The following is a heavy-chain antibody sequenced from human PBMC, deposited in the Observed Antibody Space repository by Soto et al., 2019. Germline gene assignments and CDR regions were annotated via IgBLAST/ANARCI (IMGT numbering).Heavy chain of an antibody. CDR1: GFTFSSYG. J-gene: IGHJ4*02. CDR2: IWYDGSNK. CDR3: ARDNIVLVPAAILDY. D-gene: IGHD2-2*01. V-gene: IGHV3-33*01. Sequence: GGSLRLSCAASGFTFSSYGMHWVRQAPGKGLEWVAVIWYDGSNKYYADSVKGRFAISRDNSKNTLYLQMNSLRAEDTAVYYWARDNIVLVPAAILDYWGQGTLVTVSS.